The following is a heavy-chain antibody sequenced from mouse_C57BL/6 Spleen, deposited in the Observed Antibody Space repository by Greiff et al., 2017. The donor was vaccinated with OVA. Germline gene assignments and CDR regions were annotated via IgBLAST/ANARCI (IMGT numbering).Heavy chain of an antibody. V-gene: IGHV1-19*01. CDR2: INPYNGGT. CDR3: ARRDNGNYWYFDV. CDR1: GYTFTDYY. Sequence: EVQLQQSGPVLVKPGASVKMSCKASGYTFTDYYMNWVKQSHGKSLEWIGVINPYNGGTSYNQKFKGKATLTVDKSSSTAYMELNSLTSEDSAVYYCARRDNGNYWYFDVWGTGTTVTVSS. D-gene: IGHD2-1*01. J-gene: IGHJ1*03.